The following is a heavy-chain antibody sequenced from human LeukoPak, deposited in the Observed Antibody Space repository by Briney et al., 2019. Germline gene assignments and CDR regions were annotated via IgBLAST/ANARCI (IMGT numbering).Heavy chain of an antibody. V-gene: IGHV4-59*01. J-gene: IGHJ4*02. CDR3: ARLRLGELSRIDY. Sequence: SETLSLTCTVSGGSISSYYWSWIRQPPGKGLEWIGYIYYSGSTNYNPSLKSRVTISVDTSKNQFSLKLSSVTAADTAVYYCARLRLGELSRIDYWGQGTLVTVSS. CDR2: IYYSGST. CDR1: GGSISSYY. D-gene: IGHD3-16*02.